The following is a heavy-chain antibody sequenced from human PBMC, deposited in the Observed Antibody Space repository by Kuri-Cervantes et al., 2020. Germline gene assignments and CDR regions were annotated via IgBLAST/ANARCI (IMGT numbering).Heavy chain of an antibody. V-gene: IGHV4-59*11. CDR1: GGSISSHY. J-gene: IGHJ4*02. CDR3: ARDKYFDY. Sequence: SETLSLTCTVSGGSISSHYWSWIRQPPGKGLEWIGYIYYSGSTNYNPSLKSRVTISVDTSKNQFSLKLSSVTAADTAVYYCARDKYFDYWGQGTLVTVSS. CDR2: IYYSGST.